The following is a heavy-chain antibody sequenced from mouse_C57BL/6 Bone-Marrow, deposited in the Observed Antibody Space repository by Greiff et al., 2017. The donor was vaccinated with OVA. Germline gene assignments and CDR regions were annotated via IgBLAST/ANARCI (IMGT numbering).Heavy chain of an antibody. CDR2: ICRGGST. CDR3: ARLGVPYAMDD. Sequence: QVQLQESGPDLVQPSQCLSISCTVSGFSFTSYGVHWVRQSPGQGLEWLGVICRGGSTAYNAAFISRLSISTDNSTRQVFFKMNSLQADDTAIDYCARLGVPYAMDDWGQGTSVTVSS. V-gene: IGHV2-2*01. J-gene: IGHJ4*01. CDR1: GFSFTSYG.